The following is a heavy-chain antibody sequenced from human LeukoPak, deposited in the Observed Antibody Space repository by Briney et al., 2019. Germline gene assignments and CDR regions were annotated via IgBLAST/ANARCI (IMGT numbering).Heavy chain of an antibody. CDR2: IGTASDT. V-gene: IGHV3-13*01. CDR3: ARGPPRGKYYYMDV. D-gene: IGHD1-1*01. J-gene: IGHJ6*03. Sequence: GGSLRLSCAASGFTFSRFDMHWVRQPTGQGLEWVSTIGTASDTYYPGSVEGRFTLSRDNAKNSWYPQMNSLTAGDTAVYYCARGPPRGKYYYMDVWGKGTTVTVSS. CDR1: GFTFSRFD.